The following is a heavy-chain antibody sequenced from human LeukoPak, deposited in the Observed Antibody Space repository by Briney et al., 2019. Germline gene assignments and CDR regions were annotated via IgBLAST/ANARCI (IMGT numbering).Heavy chain of an antibody. D-gene: IGHD3-16*01. J-gene: IGHJ6*03. V-gene: IGHV4-59*01. CDR3: ARETSQKGAHYMDV. CDR1: GGSISSYY. CDR2: IYYSGST. Sequence: PSETLSLTCTVSGGSISSYYWSWIRQPPGKGLEYIGYIYYSGSTNYNPSLRSRLTISVDTSKNQFSLKLSSVTAADTAVYYCARETSQKGAHYMDVWGKGTTVTISS.